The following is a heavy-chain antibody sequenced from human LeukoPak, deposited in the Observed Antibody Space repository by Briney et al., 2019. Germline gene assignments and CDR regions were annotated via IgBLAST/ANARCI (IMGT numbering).Heavy chain of an antibody. D-gene: IGHD3-22*01. Sequence: SETLSLTCAVYGGSFSGYYWSWIRQPPRKGLEWIGEINHSGSTNYNPSLKSRVTISVDTSKNQFSLKLSSVTAADTAVYYCARGSYYDSSGYTDAFDIWGQGTMVTVSS. J-gene: IGHJ3*02. V-gene: IGHV4-34*01. CDR2: INHSGST. CDR1: GGSFSGYY. CDR3: ARGSYYDSSGYTDAFDI.